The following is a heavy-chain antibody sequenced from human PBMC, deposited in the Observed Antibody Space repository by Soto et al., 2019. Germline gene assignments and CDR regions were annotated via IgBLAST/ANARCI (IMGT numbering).Heavy chain of an antibody. CDR2: INHSGST. V-gene: IGHV4-34*01. CDR1: GGSFSGYY. Sequence: QVQLQQWGAGLLKPSETLSLTCAVYGGSFSGYYWNWIRQPPGKGLEWIGEINHSGSTNYNPSLKSGVTRSVDPSKNQSSLILSSVTAADTAVYFCARGDGRNFDYRCQATLVTVSS. CDR3: ARGDGRNFDY. J-gene: IGHJ4*02.